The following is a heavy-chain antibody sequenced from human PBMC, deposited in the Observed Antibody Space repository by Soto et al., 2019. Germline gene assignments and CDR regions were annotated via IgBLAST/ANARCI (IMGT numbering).Heavy chain of an antibody. CDR2: ISGSGGST. D-gene: IGHD3-9*01. V-gene: IGHV3-23*01. Sequence: PXESLTLSCAASGFTFSSYAKSWVRQAPGTGLEWVSAISGSGGSTYYADSVKGRFTISRDNSKNTLYLQMNSLRAEDTAVYYCANRNGPAFDWLLESYYWGQGTLVTVSS. CDR3: ANRNGPAFDWLLESYY. J-gene: IGHJ4*02. CDR1: GFTFSSYA.